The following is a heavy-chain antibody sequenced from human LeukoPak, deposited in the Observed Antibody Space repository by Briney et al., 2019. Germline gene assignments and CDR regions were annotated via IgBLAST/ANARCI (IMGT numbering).Heavy chain of an antibody. V-gene: IGHV3-11*06. CDR2: ISTSSSST. Sequence: GGSLRLSCAASGFTFSDYYMRWIRQAPGKGLEWVSYISTSSSSTNYADSVTGRFTISRDNAKNSLYLQMSSLRAEDTAVYYCARGLYAMDVWGQGTAVTVSS. CDR3: ARGLYAMDV. J-gene: IGHJ6*02. CDR1: GFTFSDYY.